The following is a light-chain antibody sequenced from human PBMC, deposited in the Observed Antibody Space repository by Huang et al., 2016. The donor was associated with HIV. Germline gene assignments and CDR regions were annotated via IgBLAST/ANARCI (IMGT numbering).Light chain of an antibody. J-gene: IGKJ3*01. Sequence: ETVMTQSPVTLSVSPGDRGSLSCRSSQIVSSHLAWYQQKPGQAPRLLVYAASTRATGVPARFSGSGAGTEFTLTISTLQSEDSAVYYCQQYNDFRSTFGPGTRVEIK. V-gene: IGKV3-15*01. CDR2: AAS. CDR1: QIVSSH. CDR3: QQYNDFRST.